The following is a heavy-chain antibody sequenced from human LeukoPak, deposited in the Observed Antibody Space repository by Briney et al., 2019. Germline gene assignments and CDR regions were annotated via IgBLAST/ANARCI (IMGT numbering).Heavy chain of an antibody. V-gene: IGHV1-46*01. D-gene: IGHD3-22*01. CDR2: INPSGGST. CDR1: GYTFTSYY. Sequence: ASVKVSCKASGYTFTSYYMHWVRQAPGQGLEWMGIINPSGGSTSYAQKFQGRVNMTRDTSTSTVYMELRSLRSEDTAVYYCARDDYDSSGYHDAFDIWGQGTMVTVSS. J-gene: IGHJ3*02. CDR3: ARDDYDSSGYHDAFDI.